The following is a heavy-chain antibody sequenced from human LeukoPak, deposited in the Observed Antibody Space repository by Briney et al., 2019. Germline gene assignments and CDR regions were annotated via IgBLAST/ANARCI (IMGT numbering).Heavy chain of an antibody. CDR3: AKNRDGYNNGMDV. Sequence: GGSLRLSCAASGFTFSSYAMSWVRQAPGKGLEWVSSISGSGGSTYYADSVKGRFTISRDNSKNTLYLQMNSLKAEDTAVYYCAKNRDGYNNGMDVWGQGTTVTVSS. V-gene: IGHV3-23*01. CDR2: ISGSGGST. J-gene: IGHJ6*02. CDR1: GFTFSSYA. D-gene: IGHD5-24*01.